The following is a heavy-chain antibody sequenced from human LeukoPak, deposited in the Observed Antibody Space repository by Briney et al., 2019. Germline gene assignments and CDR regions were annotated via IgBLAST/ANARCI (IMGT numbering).Heavy chain of an antibody. V-gene: IGHV1-2*02. CDR1: GYTFTCYY. Sequence: GASVKVSCKASGYTFTCYYMHWVRQAPGQGLEWMGWINPNSGGTNYAQKFQGRVTVTRDTSISTAYMELSRLRSDDTAVYYCARESVVVYYDSSGVDYWGQGTLVTVSS. CDR2: INPNSGGT. J-gene: IGHJ4*02. D-gene: IGHD3-22*01. CDR3: ARESVVVYYDSSGVDY.